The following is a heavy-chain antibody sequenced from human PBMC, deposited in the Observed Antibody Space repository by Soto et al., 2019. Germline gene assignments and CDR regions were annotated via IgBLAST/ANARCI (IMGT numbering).Heavy chain of an antibody. Sequence: SETLSLTCTVSGGSMSSYYWGWFRQPPGKGLEWIGYIYYSGSTSYNPSLKSRVTISVDTSKNQFSLKLSSVTAADTAVYYCARYKSNYYYGMDVWGQGTTVTVSS. CDR1: GGSMSSYY. D-gene: IGHD1-20*01. V-gene: IGHV4-59*01. CDR3: ARYKSNYYYGMDV. CDR2: IYYSGST. J-gene: IGHJ6*02.